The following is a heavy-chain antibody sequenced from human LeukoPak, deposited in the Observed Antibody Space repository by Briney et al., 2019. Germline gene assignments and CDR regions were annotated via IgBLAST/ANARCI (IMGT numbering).Heavy chain of an antibody. CDR2: IYYSGST. CDR3: ARHVRDGYGEYYFDY. J-gene: IGHJ4*02. Sequence: PSETLSLTCTVSGGSISSSSYYWGWIRQPPGKGLEWIGSIYYSGSTYYNPSLKSRVTISVDTSKNQFSLKLSSVTAADTAVYYCARHVRDGYGEYYFDYWGRGTLVTVSS. D-gene: IGHD5-24*01. CDR1: GGSISSSSYY. V-gene: IGHV4-39*01.